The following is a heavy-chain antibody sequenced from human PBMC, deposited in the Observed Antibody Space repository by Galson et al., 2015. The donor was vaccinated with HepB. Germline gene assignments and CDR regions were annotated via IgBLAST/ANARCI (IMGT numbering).Heavy chain of an antibody. CDR2: IHNDDETT. CDR3: AKAAGGSHRSYYFDY. Sequence: SLRLSCAASGFTFSCCAMTWVRQTPGKGLEWISLIHNDDETTQHADSVKGRFSISRDNSKNEVSLQMNSLRAEDTAVYFCAKAAGGSHRSYYFDYWGQGTTVTVSS. J-gene: IGHJ4*02. CDR1: GFTFSCCA. D-gene: IGHD3-16*02. V-gene: IGHV3-23*01.